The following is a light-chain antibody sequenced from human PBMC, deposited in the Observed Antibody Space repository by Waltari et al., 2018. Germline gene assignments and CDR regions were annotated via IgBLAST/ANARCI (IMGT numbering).Light chain of an antibody. CDR3: GTWDSSLSGAV. V-gene: IGLV1-51*02. Sequence: QSVLTQPPSVSAAPGQRVTISCSGGHSNIGNHYVSWYRQFPGTAPKLLIYEVGGRSVGFAGRCAGSRSGTSATLDITGLQAGDEADYCCGTWDSSLSGAVFGGGTHLTVL. CDR2: EVG. CDR1: HSNIGNHY. J-gene: IGLJ7*01.